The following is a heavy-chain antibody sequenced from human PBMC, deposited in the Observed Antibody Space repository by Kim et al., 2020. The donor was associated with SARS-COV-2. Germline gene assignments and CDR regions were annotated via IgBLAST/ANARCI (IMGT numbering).Heavy chain of an antibody. Sequence: SETLSLTCTVSGGSFSSYYWSWIRQPPGKGLEWIGYIYYSGSTNYNPSLKSRVTISVDTSKNQFSLKLSSVTAADTAVYYCARDPTDTYDILTGYYGYGMDVWGQGTTVTVSS. V-gene: IGHV4-59*13. CDR2: IYYSGST. D-gene: IGHD3-9*01. CDR3: ARDPTDTYDILTGYYGYGMDV. J-gene: IGHJ6*02. CDR1: GGSFSSYY.